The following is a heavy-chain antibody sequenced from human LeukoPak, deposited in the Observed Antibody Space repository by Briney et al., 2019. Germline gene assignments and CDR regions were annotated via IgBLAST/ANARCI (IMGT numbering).Heavy chain of an antibody. CDR3: AKDSSGPDPHAFDT. Sequence: KPGGSLRLSCAASGFTFSDYYMSWIRQAPGKGLEWVSYIRSSGSTIYYADSVKGRFTISRDNSKNTLYLQMNSLRAEDTAVYYCAKDSSGPDPHAFDTWGQGTMVTVSS. CDR1: GFTFSDYY. CDR2: IRSSGSTI. D-gene: IGHD1-14*01. V-gene: IGHV3-11*04. J-gene: IGHJ3*02.